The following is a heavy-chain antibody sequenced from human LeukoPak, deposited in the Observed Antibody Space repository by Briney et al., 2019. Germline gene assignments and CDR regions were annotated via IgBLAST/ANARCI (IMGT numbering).Heavy chain of an antibody. V-gene: IGHV4-34*01. CDR2: INHSGST. J-gene: IGHJ4*02. D-gene: IGHD3-9*01. Sequence: SETLSLTCAVYGGSFSGYYWSWIRQPPGKGLEWIGEINHSGSTNYNPSLKSRVTISVDTSNNQFSLKLSSVTAADTAVYYCARGNDISAHPYYFDYWGQGTLVTVSS. CDR1: GGSFSGYY. CDR3: ARGNDISAHPYYFDY.